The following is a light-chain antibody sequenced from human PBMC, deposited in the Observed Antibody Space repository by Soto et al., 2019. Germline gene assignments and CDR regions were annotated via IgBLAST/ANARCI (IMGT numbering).Light chain of an antibody. J-gene: IGKJ1*01. CDR2: GAS. V-gene: IGKV3-15*01. CDR3: QQYRSWPRT. Sequence: EIVLTQSPATLSVPPGERVTLSCRASQSVDISLAWYQQKPGQAPRLLIYGASTRATDMPGTFSGRGSGTEFTLTISSLRPEDFGVYYCQQYRSWPRTFGQGTKVEIK. CDR1: QSVDIS.